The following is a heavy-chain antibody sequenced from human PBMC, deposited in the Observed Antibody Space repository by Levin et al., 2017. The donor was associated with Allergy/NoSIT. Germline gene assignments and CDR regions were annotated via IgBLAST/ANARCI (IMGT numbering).Heavy chain of an antibody. CDR3: ARHPIVVVPAAMKYNYYGMDV. Sequence: GESLKISWAAAGINFRREWKQWGRQAAGKGLGWVSSIKNEGSSISYAESVKGRFTISRDNAKNTLYLQMNSLRAEDTAVYYCARHPIVVVPAAMKYNYYGMDVWGKGTTVTVSS. CDR1: GINFRREW. J-gene: IGHJ6*04. D-gene: IGHD2-2*01. CDR2: IKNEGSSI. V-gene: IGHV3-74*01.